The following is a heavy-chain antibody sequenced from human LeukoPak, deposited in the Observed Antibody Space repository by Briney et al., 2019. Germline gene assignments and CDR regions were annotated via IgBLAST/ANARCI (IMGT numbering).Heavy chain of an antibody. V-gene: IGHV4-61*02. D-gene: IGHD3-3*01. CDR2: IYTSGST. CDR1: VGSVSSGSYY. CDR3: ASGHDFWSVPLDAFDI. Sequence: SETLSLTRTVSVGSVSSGSYYWSWIRQPPGKGLESIGRIYTSGSTNYNPSLKSRVTISVNTSKNQFSLKLSSVTAADTAVYYCASGHDFWSVPLDAFDIWGQGTMVTVSS. J-gene: IGHJ3*02.